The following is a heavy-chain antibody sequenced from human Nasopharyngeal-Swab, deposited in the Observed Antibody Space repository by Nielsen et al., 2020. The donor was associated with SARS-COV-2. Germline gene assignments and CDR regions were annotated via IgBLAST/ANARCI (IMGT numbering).Heavy chain of an antibody. V-gene: IGHV3-53*01. J-gene: IGHJ3*01. CDR1: GIFVSGNY. CDR3: ASPVFGVVSDAFDL. CDR2: VYSGGST. D-gene: IGHD3-3*01. Sequence: GESLKISCAASGIFVSGNYMNWVRQAPGMGLEWVSVVYSGGSTFYADSVKGRFTISRDNSKNTLYLQMNNLRPEDTAMYYCASPVFGVVSDAFDLWGQGTMVTASS.